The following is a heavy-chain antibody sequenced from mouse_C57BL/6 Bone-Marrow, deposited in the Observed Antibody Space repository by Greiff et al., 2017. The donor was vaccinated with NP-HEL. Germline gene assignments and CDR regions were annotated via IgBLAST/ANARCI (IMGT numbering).Heavy chain of an antibody. J-gene: IGHJ3*01. Sequence: QVQLQQSGAELARPGASVKLSCKASGYTFTSYGISWVKQRTGQGLEWIGEIYPRSGNTYYNEKFKGKATLTADKSSSTAYMELRSLTSEDSAVYFCARWGGSSYVGFAYWGQGTLVTVSA. CDR3: ARWGGSSYVGFAY. D-gene: IGHD1-1*01. CDR1: GYTFTSYG. V-gene: IGHV1-81*01. CDR2: IYPRSGNT.